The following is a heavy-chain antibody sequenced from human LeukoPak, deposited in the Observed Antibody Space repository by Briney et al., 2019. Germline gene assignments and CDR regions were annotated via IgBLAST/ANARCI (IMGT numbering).Heavy chain of an antibody. CDR2: IIPIFGTA. Sequence: SVKVSCKASGGTFSSYAISWVRQAPGQGLEWMGGIIPIFGTANYAQKFQGRVTITADESTSTAYMELSSLRSEDTAVYYCASILRMTTVTYSSGWYSFAYWGQGTLVTVSP. V-gene: IGHV1-69*13. J-gene: IGHJ4*02. D-gene: IGHD6-19*01. CDR3: ASILRMTTVTYSSGWYSFAY. CDR1: GGTFSSYA.